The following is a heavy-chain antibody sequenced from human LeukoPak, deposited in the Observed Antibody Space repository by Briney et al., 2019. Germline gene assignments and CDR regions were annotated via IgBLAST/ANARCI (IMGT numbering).Heavy chain of an antibody. V-gene: IGHV1-69*06. CDR3: ATVGYSSGWWGRRVFDY. CDR1: GGTFSSYA. J-gene: IGHJ4*02. CDR2: IIPIFGTA. Sequence: GASVKVSCKASGGTFSSYAISWVRQAPGQGLEWMGGIIPIFGTANYAQKFQGRVTITADKSTSTAYMELSSLRSEDTAVYYCATVGYSSGWWGRRVFDYWGQGTLVTVSS. D-gene: IGHD6-19*01.